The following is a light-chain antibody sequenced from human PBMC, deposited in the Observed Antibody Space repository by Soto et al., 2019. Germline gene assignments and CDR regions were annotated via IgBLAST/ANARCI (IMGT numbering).Light chain of an antibody. CDR3: QKYNSAPIN. CDR2: AAS. V-gene: IGKV1-27*01. Sequence: DIQMTQSPYSLSAAVGDRVTITCRASQGISNYLAWYQQKPGKVPKLLIYAASTLQSGVPSRFSGSGSGTDFTLTISSLQPEDVATYYCQKYNSAPINFGQGTRLEIK. J-gene: IGKJ5*01. CDR1: QGISNY.